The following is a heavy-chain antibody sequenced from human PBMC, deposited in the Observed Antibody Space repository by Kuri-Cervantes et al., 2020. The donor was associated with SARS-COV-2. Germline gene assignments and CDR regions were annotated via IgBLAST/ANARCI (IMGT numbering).Heavy chain of an antibody. V-gene: IGHV3-11*04. J-gene: IGHJ1*01. Sequence: GGSLRLSCAASGFAFSDYYMSWIRQAPGKGLEWVSYISSSGSTICYADSVKGRFTISRDNAKNSLYLQMNSLRAEDTAVYYCARAQNTYGSGSYVYFQHWGQGTLVTVSS. CDR2: ISSSGSTI. CDR1: GFAFSDYY. D-gene: IGHD3-10*01. CDR3: ARAQNTYGSGSYVYFQH.